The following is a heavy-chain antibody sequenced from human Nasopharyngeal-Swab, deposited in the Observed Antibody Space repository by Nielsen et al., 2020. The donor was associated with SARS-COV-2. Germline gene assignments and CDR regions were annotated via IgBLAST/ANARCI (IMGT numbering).Heavy chain of an antibody. CDR1: GGSISSYY. CDR3: ARAYYYDSSGYYLDY. D-gene: IGHD3-22*01. V-gene: IGHV4-59*01. Sequence: ESLRLSCTVSGGSISSYYWSWIRQPPGKGLEWIGYIYYSGSTNYNPSLKSRVTISVDTSKNQFSLKLSSVTAADTAVYYCARAYYYDSSGYYLDYWGQGTLVTVSS. J-gene: IGHJ4*02. CDR2: IYYSGST.